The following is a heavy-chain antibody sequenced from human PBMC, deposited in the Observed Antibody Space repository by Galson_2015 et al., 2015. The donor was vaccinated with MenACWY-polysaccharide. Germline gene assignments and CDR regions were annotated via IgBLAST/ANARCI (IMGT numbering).Heavy chain of an antibody. CDR2: VSGNGGFT. J-gene: IGHJ4*02. D-gene: IGHD5-24*01. CDR1: GFSFSNYA. Sequence: SLRLSCAASGFSFSNYAMSWVRQAPGKGLEWVSSVSGNGGFTYYADSVKGRFTISRDNSKNTLYLQINSLRAEDTAVYYCAKGGRRDGYNYPFDYWGQGTLVTVSS. V-gene: IGHV3-23*01. CDR3: AKGGRRDGYNYPFDY.